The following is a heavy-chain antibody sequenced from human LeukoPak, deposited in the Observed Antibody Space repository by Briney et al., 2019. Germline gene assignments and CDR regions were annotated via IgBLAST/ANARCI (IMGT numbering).Heavy chain of an antibody. Sequence: GGSLRLSCVASGFTFSTYWMSWVRQAPGKGLEWVAYIKTDGSEKSYVDSVKGRFTISRDNAKNSLYLQMNSLRAEDTAVYACARGHWFDPWGQGTLVTVSS. J-gene: IGHJ5*02. CDR2: IKTDGSEK. CDR3: ARGHWFDP. V-gene: IGHV3-7*03. CDR1: GFTFSTYW.